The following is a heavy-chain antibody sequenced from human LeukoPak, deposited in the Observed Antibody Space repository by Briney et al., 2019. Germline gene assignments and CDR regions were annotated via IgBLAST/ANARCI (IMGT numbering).Heavy chain of an antibody. J-gene: IGHJ4*02. Sequence: GGSLRLSCAASGFTFSSYGMHWVRQAPGKGLEWVAFIRYDGSNKYYADSLKGRFTISRDNPKNTLYLQMNRLRAEDTAGYYCAKDREKQLWSLVDYWGQGTLVTVSS. CDR1: GFTFSSYG. V-gene: IGHV3-30*02. D-gene: IGHD5-18*01. CDR2: IRYDGSNK. CDR3: AKDREKQLWSLVDY.